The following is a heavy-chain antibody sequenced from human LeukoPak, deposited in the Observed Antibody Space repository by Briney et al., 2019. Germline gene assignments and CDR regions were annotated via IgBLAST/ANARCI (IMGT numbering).Heavy chain of an antibody. J-gene: IGHJ4*02. D-gene: IGHD3-3*01. CDR1: GGSISSYY. Sequence: ETLSLTCTVSGGSISSYYWSWVRQAPGKGLEWVSAISGSGGSTYYADSVKGRFTISRDNSKNTLYLQMNSLRAEDTAVYYCAKAAIFGENFDYWGQGTLVTVSS. CDR2: ISGSGGST. CDR3: AKAAIFGENFDY. V-gene: IGHV3-23*01.